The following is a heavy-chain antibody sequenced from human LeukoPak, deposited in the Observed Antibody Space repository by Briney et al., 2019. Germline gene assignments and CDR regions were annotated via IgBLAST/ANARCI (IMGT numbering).Heavy chain of an antibody. CDR1: GFTFSRYW. V-gene: IGHV3-74*01. J-gene: IGHJ4*02. Sequence: PGGSLRLSCAASGFTFSRYWMHWVRQAPGKGLVWVSRINSDGSSTSYADSVKGRFTISRDNAKNTLYLQVNSLRAEDTAVYYCARTPRDYYFDYWGQGTLVTVSS. CDR2: INSDGSST. CDR3: ARTPRDYYFDY. D-gene: IGHD3/OR15-3a*01.